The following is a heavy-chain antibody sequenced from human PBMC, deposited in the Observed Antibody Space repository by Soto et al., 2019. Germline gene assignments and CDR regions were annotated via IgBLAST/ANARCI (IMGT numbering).Heavy chain of an antibody. Sequence: HPGGSLRLSCAASGFTVSSNYMSWVRQAPGKGLEWVSVIYSGGSTYYADSVKGRFTISRDNSKNTLYLQMNSLRAEDTAVYYCAREDIVVVTATPGDYYYYGMDVWGQGTTVTVSS. CDR3: AREDIVVVTATPGDYYYYGMDV. CDR2: IYSGGST. D-gene: IGHD2-21*02. J-gene: IGHJ6*02. CDR1: GFTVSSNY. V-gene: IGHV3-53*01.